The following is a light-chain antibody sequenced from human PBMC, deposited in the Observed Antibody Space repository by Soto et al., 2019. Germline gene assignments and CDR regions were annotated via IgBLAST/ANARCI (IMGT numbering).Light chain of an antibody. V-gene: IGKV1-5*01. Sequence: DIQMTQSPSTLSASVGDRVTITCRASQSISSWLAWYQQKPGKAPKLLIYDASTRATGTPARFSGSGSGTEFTLAVSSLQSEDYAVYFCQQHIRWPLTFGGGTKVDIK. J-gene: IGKJ4*01. CDR2: DAS. CDR3: QQHIRWPLT. CDR1: QSISSW.